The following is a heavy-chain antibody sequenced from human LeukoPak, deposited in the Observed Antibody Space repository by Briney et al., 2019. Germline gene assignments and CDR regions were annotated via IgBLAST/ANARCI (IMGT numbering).Heavy chain of an antibody. Sequence: GGSLRLSCAASGFTFSSYGMHWVRQAPGKGLEWVAVISYDGSNKYYADSVKGRFTISRDNSKNTLYLQMNSLRAEDTAVYYCARGRGSTSSYFDYWGQGTLVTVSS. CDR2: ISYDGSNK. V-gene: IGHV3-30*03. D-gene: IGHD2-2*01. CDR3: ARGRGSTSSYFDY. J-gene: IGHJ4*02. CDR1: GFTFSSYG.